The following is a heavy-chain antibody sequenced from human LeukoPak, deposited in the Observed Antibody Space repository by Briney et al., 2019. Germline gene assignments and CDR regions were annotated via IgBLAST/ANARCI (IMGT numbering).Heavy chain of an antibody. CDR3: ARDGVKGYCSSTSCSDLDY. D-gene: IGHD2-2*01. CDR2: ISAYNGNT. Sequence: GASVKVSCKASGYTFTSYGISWVRQAPGQGLEWMGWISAYNGNTNYAQKLQGRVTMTTDTSTSTAYMELRSLRSDDTAVYYCARDGVKGYCSSTSCSDLDYWGQGTLVTVSS. CDR1: GYTFTSYG. J-gene: IGHJ4*02. V-gene: IGHV1-18*01.